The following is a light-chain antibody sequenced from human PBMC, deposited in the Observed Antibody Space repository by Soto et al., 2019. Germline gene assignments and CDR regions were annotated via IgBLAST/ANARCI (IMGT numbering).Light chain of an antibody. CDR3: QQYGSVPLT. CDR1: QCLXSTY. J-gene: IGKJ4*01. CDR2: GAS. V-gene: IGKV3-20*01. Sequence: DIGVTQSAGTLSLSQGDSGTLSCRASQCLXSTYSGWDQQKPGQAPRLLTDGASSRATGIPDRLSGSGSGTDFTLTISRLEPEDFAVYYCQQYGSVPLTFGGGTKVDIK.